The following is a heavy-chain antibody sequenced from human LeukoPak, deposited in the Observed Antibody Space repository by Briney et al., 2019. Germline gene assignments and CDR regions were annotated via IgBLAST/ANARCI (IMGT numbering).Heavy chain of an antibody. CDR3: ARRNWDDAFDI. V-gene: IGHV1-8*01. CDR1: GYTFTSYD. D-gene: IGHD7-27*01. CDR2: MNPNSGNT. Sequence: ASVKVSCKASGYTFTSYDINWVRQATGQGLEWMGWMNPNSGNTGYAQKFQGRVTMTRNTSISTAYMELSRLRSDDTAVYYCARRNWDDAFDIWGQGTMVTVSS. J-gene: IGHJ3*02.